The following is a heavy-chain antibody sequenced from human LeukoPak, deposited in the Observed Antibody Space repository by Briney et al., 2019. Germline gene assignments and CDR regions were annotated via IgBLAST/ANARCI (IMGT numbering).Heavy chain of an antibody. J-gene: IGHJ4*02. V-gene: IGHV4-39*07. CDR1: GGSISSSSYY. Sequence: SETLSLTCTVSGGSISSSSYYWGWIRQPPGKGLEWIGSIYYSGSTYYNPSLKRRVTISVDTSKNQFSLRLNSVTAADTAVYYCARPPHYYDTSGYSVWGQGTLVTVSS. D-gene: IGHD3-22*01. CDR3: ARPPHYYDTSGYSV. CDR2: IYYSGST.